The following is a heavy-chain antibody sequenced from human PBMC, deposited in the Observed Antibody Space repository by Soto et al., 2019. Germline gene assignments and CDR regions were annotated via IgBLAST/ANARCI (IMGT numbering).Heavy chain of an antibody. CDR1: GYTFTSYG. CDR2: ISAYNGNT. J-gene: IGHJ4*02. CDR3: ARSRGFGVAFGESAISKSDDCDY. Sequence: QVQLVQSGAEVKKPGASVKVSCKASGYTFTSYGISWVRQAPGQGLEWMGWISAYNGNTNYAQKLQGRVTMTTATSTSTAYMELRSLRSDDTAVYYCARSRGFGVAFGESAISKSDDCDYWGQGTLVTVSS. V-gene: IGHV1-18*01. D-gene: IGHD3-10*01.